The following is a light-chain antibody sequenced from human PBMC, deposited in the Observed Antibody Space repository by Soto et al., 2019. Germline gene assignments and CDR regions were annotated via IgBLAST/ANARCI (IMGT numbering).Light chain of an antibody. CDR3: SSTTSYRTRV. J-gene: IGLJ1*01. V-gene: IGLV2-14*01. CDR2: EVS. CDR1: SSDVGGYNY. Sequence: QSALTQPASVSGSPGQSIAISCTGTSSDVGGYNYVSWYQQHPGKAPKLMIHEVSNRPSGVSDRFSGSKSGNTASLTISGLQADDEADYYCSSTTSYRTRVFGTGTKLTVL.